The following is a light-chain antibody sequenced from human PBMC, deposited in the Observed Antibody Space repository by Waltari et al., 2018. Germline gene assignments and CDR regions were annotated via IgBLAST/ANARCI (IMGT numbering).Light chain of an antibody. Sequence: DVVMTQSPLSLPVTLGQPASISCRSSQSLVYSDGNTYLNWFQQRPGQGPRRLIYKVSNRDSGVPDRCGGSGSGTDFTLKISRVEAEDVGVYYCMQGTHWPPYTFGQGTKLEIK. CDR1: QSLVYSDGNTY. CDR3: MQGTHWPPYT. CDR2: KVS. V-gene: IGKV2-30*01. J-gene: IGKJ2*01.